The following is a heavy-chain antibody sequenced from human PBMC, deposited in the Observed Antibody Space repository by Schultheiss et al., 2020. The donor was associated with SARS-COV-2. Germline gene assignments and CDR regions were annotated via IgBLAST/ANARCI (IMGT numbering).Heavy chain of an antibody. CDR2: INHSGST. J-gene: IGHJ6*03. D-gene: IGHD2-8*02. CDR3: ARRPLVDYYYYMDV. CDR1: GGSFSGYY. V-gene: IGHV4-34*01. Sequence: SETLSLTCAVYGGSFSGYYWSWIRQPPGKGLEWIGEINHSGSTNYNPSLKSRVTISVDTSKNQFSLKLSSVTAADTAVYYCARRPLVDYYYYMDVWGKGTTVTVSS.